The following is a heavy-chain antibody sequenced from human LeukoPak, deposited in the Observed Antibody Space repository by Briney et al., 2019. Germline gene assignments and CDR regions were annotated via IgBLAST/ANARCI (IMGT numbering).Heavy chain of an antibody. CDR3: ARIGSYFNPYFDY. V-gene: IGHV3-64*01. Sequence: GGSLRLSCTASGFTFSSYAMHWVRQAPGKGLEYVSAISSNGGSTYYANSVKGRFTISRDNSKNTLYLQMGSLRAEDMAVYYCARIGSYFNPYFDYWGQGTLVTVSS. J-gene: IGHJ4*02. D-gene: IGHD1-26*01. CDR2: ISSNGGST. CDR1: GFTFSSYA.